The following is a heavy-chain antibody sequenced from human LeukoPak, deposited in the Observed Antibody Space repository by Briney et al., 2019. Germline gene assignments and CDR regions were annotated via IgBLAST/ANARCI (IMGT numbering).Heavy chain of an antibody. CDR1: GFTFSKYA. CDR3: ARDWAGAVRWYFDL. D-gene: IGHD3-16*01. V-gene: IGHV3-64*01. CDR2: ISRNGGSS. Sequence: PGGSLRLSCAASGFTFSKYAMHWVRQAPGKGLEYVSAISRNGGSSYYANSVQGRFTISRDNSKNTLYLQMGSLRAEDMAVYYCARDWAGAVRWYFDLWGRGTLVTVSS. J-gene: IGHJ2*01.